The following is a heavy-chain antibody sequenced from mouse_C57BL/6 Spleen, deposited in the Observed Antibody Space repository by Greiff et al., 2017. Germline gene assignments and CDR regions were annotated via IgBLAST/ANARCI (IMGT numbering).Heavy chain of an antibody. CDR3: ARVEYDYDGYYFDY. CDR2: ISDGGSYT. Sequence: EVKLVESGGGLVKPGGSLKLSCAASGFTFSSYAMSWVRQTPEKRLEWVATISDGGSYTYYPDNVKGRFTISRDNAKNNLYLQMSHLKSEDTAMYYCARVEYDYDGYYFDYWGQGTTLTVSS. CDR1: GFTFSSYA. V-gene: IGHV5-4*03. J-gene: IGHJ2*01. D-gene: IGHD2-4*01.